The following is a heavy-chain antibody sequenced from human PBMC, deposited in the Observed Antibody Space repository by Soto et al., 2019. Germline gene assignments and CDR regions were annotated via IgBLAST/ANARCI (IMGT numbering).Heavy chain of an antibody. V-gene: IGHV4-4*02. Sequence: PSETLSLTCAVSGGSISSSNWWSWVRQPPGKGLEWIGEIYPSGSTNYNPSLKSRVTISVDKSKNQFSLKLSSVTAADTAVYYCARLPRHIYHYGMDVWGQGTTVTVSS. J-gene: IGHJ6*02. CDR2: IYPSGST. CDR3: ARLPRHIYHYGMDV. CDR1: GGSISSSNW.